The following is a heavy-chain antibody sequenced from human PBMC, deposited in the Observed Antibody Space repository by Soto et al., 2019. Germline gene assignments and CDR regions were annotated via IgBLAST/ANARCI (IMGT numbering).Heavy chain of an antibody. Sequence: PVGSLRLSCAASGFTVSTNYMSWVRQAPGKGLEWVSVIYTGATTYYADSVKGRFIISRDNSKNTVYLQMNSLRAEDTAVYYCARESSSFYYFHNWGQGTLVTVSS. J-gene: IGHJ4*02. D-gene: IGHD2-2*01. CDR2: IYTGATT. CDR3: ARESSSFYYFHN. CDR1: GFTVSTNY. V-gene: IGHV3-53*01.